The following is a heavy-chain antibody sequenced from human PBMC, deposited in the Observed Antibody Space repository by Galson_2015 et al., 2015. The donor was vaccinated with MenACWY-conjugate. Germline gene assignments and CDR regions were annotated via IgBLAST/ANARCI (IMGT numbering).Heavy chain of an antibody. D-gene: IGHD3-9*01. Sequence: SVKVSCRASGYTFTSYDINWVRQATGQGLEWMGWMNPNSGNTGYAQKFQGRVTMTRNTSISTAYMELSSLRSEDTAVYYCARGGDYDILTGRYYYYMDVWGKGTTVTVSS. J-gene: IGHJ6*03. V-gene: IGHV1-8*01. CDR3: ARGGDYDILTGRYYYYMDV. CDR1: GYTFTSYD. CDR2: MNPNSGNT.